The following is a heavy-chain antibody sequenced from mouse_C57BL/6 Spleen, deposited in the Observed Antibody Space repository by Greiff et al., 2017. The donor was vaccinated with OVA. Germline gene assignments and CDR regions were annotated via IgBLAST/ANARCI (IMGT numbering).Heavy chain of an antibody. J-gene: IGHJ2*01. CDR2: IRNKANGYTT. V-gene: IGHV7-3*01. CDR3: ARSIYYGYDF. D-gene: IGHD2-2*01. Sequence: EVQLVESGGGLVQPGGSLSLSCAASGFTFTDYYMSWVRQPPGKALEWLGFIRNKANGYTTEYSASVKGRFTISRDNSQSILYLQMNALRAEDSATYYCARSIYYGYDFWGQGTTLTVSS. CDR1: GFTFTDYY.